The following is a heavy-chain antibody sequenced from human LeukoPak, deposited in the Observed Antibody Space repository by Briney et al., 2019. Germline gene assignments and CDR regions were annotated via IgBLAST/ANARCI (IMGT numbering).Heavy chain of an antibody. Sequence: SETLSLTCAVYGGSFSGYYWSWIRQPPGKGLEWIGEINHSGSTNYNPSLKSRVTISVDTSKNQFSLKLSSVTAADTAVYYCARCQSGFPGGMDVWGQGTTVTVSS. CDR2: INHSGST. V-gene: IGHV4-34*01. J-gene: IGHJ6*02. D-gene: IGHD3-10*01. CDR3: ARCQSGFPGGMDV. CDR1: GGSFSGYY.